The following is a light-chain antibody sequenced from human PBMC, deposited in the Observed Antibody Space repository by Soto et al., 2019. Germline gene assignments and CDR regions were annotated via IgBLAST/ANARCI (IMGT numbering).Light chain of an antibody. CDR2: KAS. CDR1: PTTRNW. V-gene: IGKV1-5*03. J-gene: IGKJ1*01. CDR3: QKYNTYPWT. Sequence: DIQMTQSPSTLSASVGDRVTITCRASPTTRNWLAWYQQTPGKAPKLLVYKASTLQSGVSSRFSGSGSGTEFTLTISSLQPDDFATYYYQKYNTYPWTFGQGTIVEIK.